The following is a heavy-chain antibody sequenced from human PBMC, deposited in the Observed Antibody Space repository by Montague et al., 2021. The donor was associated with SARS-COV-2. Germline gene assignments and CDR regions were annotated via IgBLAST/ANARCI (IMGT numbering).Heavy chain of an antibody. D-gene: IGHD6-19*01. J-gene: IGHJ4*02. CDR1: GFTFSSYD. Sequence: SLRLSCAASGFTFSSYDMHWVRQATGKGLECVSIINTAGDTYYPGSVKGRFTISRDNAKNSLYLQVNSLRAGDTAVYHCARGDRTGWQTDYWGQGTLVTVSS. CDR3: ARGDRTGWQTDY. V-gene: IGHV3-13*04. CDR2: INTAGDT.